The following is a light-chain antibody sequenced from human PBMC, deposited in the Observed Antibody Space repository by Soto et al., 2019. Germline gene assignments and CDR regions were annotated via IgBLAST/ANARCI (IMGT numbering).Light chain of an antibody. Sequence: QSVLTQPPSVSGAPGQRVTISCTGSSSSIGAGYDVHWYQQLPGTAPKLLIYGNSNRPSGVPDRFSGSKSGTSASLAITGLQAEDEADYYCQSYDSSLSGWVFGGGTKVTFL. J-gene: IGLJ3*02. CDR1: SSSIGAGYD. CDR3: QSYDSSLSGWV. V-gene: IGLV1-40*01. CDR2: GNS.